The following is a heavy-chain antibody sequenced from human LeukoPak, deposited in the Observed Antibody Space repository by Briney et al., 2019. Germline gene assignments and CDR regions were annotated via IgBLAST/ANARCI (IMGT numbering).Heavy chain of an antibody. CDR1: GFTFSSYD. CDR3: ARGNRGARPGFDP. Sequence: GGSLRLSCAASGFTFSSYDMHWVRQATGKGLEWVSGIATAGDTFYAGSLKGRFTISRENGKNSLYLQMNSLRAGDTAVYYCARGNRGARPGFDPWGQGTLVTVSS. J-gene: IGHJ5*02. CDR2: IATAGDT. V-gene: IGHV3-13*01. D-gene: IGHD6-6*01.